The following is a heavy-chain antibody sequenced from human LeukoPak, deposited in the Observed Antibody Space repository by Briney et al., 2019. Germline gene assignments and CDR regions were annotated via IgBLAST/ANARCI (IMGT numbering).Heavy chain of an antibody. CDR3: AREGRVSGYDFDC. V-gene: IGHV3-74*03. CDR2: INSDGSSI. D-gene: IGHD5-12*01. Sequence: GGPLRLSCAASGFTFSSYWLHWVRQAPGKGLVWVSRINSDGSSITYADSVKGRFTISRDNAKNTLYLQMNSLRVEDTAVYYCAREGRVSGYDFDCWGQGTQVTVSS. CDR1: GFTFSSYW. J-gene: IGHJ4*02.